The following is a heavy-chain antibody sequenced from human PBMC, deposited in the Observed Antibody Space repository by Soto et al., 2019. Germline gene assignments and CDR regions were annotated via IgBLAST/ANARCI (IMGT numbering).Heavy chain of an antibody. D-gene: IGHD2-15*01. J-gene: IGHJ2*01. V-gene: IGHV4-39*01. CDR2: IYYSGST. CDR1: GRSISRSLYY. CDR3: ARNPYSAPYIVVLASSFVFHQDLHYGHTRLVTDL. Sequence: PSDALSLIRTAAGRSISRSLYYWGRIRQPPGKGLEWIGSIYYSGSTYYNPSLKSRVTISVDTSRNQFSLKLSSVTAADTAVYYCARNPYSAPYIVVLASSFVFHQDLHYGHTRLVTDL.